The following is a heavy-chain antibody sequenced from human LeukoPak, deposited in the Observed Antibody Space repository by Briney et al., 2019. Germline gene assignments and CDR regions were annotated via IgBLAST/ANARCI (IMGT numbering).Heavy chain of an antibody. V-gene: IGHV3-20*04. D-gene: IGHD5-18*01. CDR2: INWNGGST. CDR1: GFTFDDYG. CDR3: AKVYGQAMVKFTSIEYFQH. Sequence: PGGSLRLSCAASGFTFDDYGMSWVRQVPGKGLEWVSGINWNGGSTGNADSVKGRFTISRDNAKNSLYLQMNSLRAEDTAVYYCAKVYGQAMVKFTSIEYFQHWGQGTLVTVSS. J-gene: IGHJ1*01.